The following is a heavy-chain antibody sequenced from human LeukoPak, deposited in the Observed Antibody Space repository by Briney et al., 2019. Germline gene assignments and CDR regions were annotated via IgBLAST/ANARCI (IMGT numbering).Heavy chain of an antibody. CDR3: AKDASPYYYGSGSYYKN. CDR2: IKQEGTEK. CDR1: GFIFSNYW. Sequence: GGSLRLSCAASGFIFSNYWMSWVRQAPGRGLEWVANIKQEGTEKYYVDSVKGRFTISRDNAKNSLYLQMNSLRAEDTALYYCAKDASPYYYGSGSYYKNWGQGTLVTVSS. J-gene: IGHJ4*02. D-gene: IGHD3-10*01. V-gene: IGHV3-7*03.